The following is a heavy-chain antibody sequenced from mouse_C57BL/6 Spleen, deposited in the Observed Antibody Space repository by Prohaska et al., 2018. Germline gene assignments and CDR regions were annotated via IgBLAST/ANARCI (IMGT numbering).Heavy chain of an antibody. V-gene: IGHV9-3*01. Sequence: PGETVKISCKASGYTFTTYGMSWVKQAPGKGLKWMGWINTYSGVPTYADDFKGRFAFSLETSASTAYLQINNLKNEDTATYFCARSLTGGYFDVWGTGTTVTVSS. CDR3: ARSLTGGYFDV. CDR2: INTYSGVP. CDR1: GYTFTTYG. D-gene: IGHD4-1*01. J-gene: IGHJ1*03.